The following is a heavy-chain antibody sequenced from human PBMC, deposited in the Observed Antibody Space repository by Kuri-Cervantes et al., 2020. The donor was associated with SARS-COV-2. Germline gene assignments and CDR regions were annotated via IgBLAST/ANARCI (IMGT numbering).Heavy chain of an antibody. CDR3: ARSRVGPDSSGYYFDH. CDR1: GFTFSSYG. Sequence: GGSLRLSCAASGFTFSSYGMHWVRQAPGKGLDWVSSLSSGGFITYYADSAKGRFTISSDVSKNTVHLQMDRLRGEDTAIYYCARSRVGPDSSGYYFDHWGQGIPVTVSS. CDR2: LSSGGFIT. J-gene: IGHJ4*02. V-gene: IGHV3-NL1*01. D-gene: IGHD3-22*01.